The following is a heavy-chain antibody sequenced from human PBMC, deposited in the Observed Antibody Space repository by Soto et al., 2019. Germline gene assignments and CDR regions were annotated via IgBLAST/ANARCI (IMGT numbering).Heavy chain of an antibody. Sequence: EVQLVESGGGLVQPGRSLRLSCAASGFTFDDYAMHWVRQAPGKGLEWVSGISWNSVSIGYADSVKGRFTISRDNAKNSLYLQMNSLRAEDTALYYCAKDMGAQWLVRFDYWGQGTLVTVSS. D-gene: IGHD6-19*01. V-gene: IGHV3-9*01. CDR3: AKDMGAQWLVRFDY. J-gene: IGHJ4*02. CDR1: GFTFDDYA. CDR2: ISWNSVSI.